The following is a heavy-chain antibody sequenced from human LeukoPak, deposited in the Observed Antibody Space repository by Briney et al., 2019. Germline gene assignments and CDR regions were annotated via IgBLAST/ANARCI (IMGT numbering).Heavy chain of an antibody. J-gene: IGHJ3*02. V-gene: IGHV3-33*01. CDR3: AREASDAFDI. Sequence: PGRSLRLSCAASGFTFSSYDMHWVRQAPGKGLEWVALIWYDGSNKNYADSMNGRFTISRDNSKNTLFLQMNSLRAEDTAVYYCAREASDAFDIWGQGTMVTVSS. CDR2: IWYDGSNK. CDR1: GFTFSSYD.